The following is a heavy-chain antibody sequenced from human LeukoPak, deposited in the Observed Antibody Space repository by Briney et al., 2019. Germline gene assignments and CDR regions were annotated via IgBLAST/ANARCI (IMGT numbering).Heavy chain of an antibody. Sequence: GGSLRLSCAASGFIFSAYGMHWVRQAPGKGLEWLAVIWYDGSSKYYADSVKGRFTISRDNSENTLYMQMNNLRVEDTAVYFCARDNRYTGNYLDAFDIWGQGTLVTVSP. V-gene: IGHV3-33*01. CDR1: GFIFSAYG. J-gene: IGHJ3*02. CDR2: IWYDGSSK. CDR3: ARDNRYTGNYLDAFDI. D-gene: IGHD3-16*02.